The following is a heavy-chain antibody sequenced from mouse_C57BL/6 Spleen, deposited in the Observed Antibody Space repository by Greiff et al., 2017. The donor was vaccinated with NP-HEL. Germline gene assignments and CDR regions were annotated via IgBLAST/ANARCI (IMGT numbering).Heavy chain of an antibody. CDR2: ISSGSSTI. V-gene: IGHV5-17*01. Sequence: EVQLVESGGGLVKPGGSLKLSCAASGFTFSDYGMHWVRQAPEKGLEWVAYISSGSSTIYYADTVKGRFTISRDNAKNTLFLQMTSLRSEDTAMYYCARGIYYYGSSYTYYFDYWGQGTTLTVSS. CDR1: GFTFSDYG. D-gene: IGHD1-1*01. CDR3: ARGIYYYGSSYTYYFDY. J-gene: IGHJ2*01.